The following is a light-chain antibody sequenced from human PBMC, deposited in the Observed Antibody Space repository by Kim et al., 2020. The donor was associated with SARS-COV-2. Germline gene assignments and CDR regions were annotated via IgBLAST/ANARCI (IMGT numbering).Light chain of an antibody. Sequence: DIQLTQSPSSLSASVGDRVTIACRSSQSITNYLNWYQQRPGKAPKLLIYASSTLQRGVPSRFSGSGSGTDFTLTISSLQPDDFATYHCQQSHTAPLLSFGGGTKVDIK. CDR2: ASS. CDR1: QSITNY. J-gene: IGKJ4*01. V-gene: IGKV1-39*01. CDR3: QQSHTAPLLS.